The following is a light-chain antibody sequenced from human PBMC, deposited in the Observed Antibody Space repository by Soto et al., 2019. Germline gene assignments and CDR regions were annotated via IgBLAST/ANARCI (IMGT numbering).Light chain of an antibody. V-gene: IGKV3-11*01. Sequence: EIVLTQSPATLSLSPGERATLSCRASQSVSRYLAWYQQKPGQAPRLLIYDASNRATGIPARFSGSGSGTDFTRTISSLEPEDFAVYYCQRRSSWPNTFGQGTKLEIK. CDR2: DAS. CDR3: QRRSSWPNT. CDR1: QSVSRY. J-gene: IGKJ2*01.